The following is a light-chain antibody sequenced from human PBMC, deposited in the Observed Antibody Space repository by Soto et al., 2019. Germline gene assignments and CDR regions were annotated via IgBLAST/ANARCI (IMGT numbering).Light chain of an antibody. Sequence: DIQMTQSPSSLSASVRDRVTITCRASQSIGSSLNWYRQKPGKAPELVIYGVSTLHGGLPSTFSGGGSGTDFTLTISSLRPEDFAVYFCQQSYRVPYTFGQGTTLEIK. V-gene: IGKV1-39*01. CDR1: QSIGSS. CDR3: QQSYRVPYT. CDR2: GVS. J-gene: IGKJ2*01.